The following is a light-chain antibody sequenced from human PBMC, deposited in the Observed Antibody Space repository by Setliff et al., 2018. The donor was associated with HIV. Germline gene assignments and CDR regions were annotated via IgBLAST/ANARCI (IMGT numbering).Light chain of an antibody. CDR2: EVS. V-gene: IGLV2-14*01. CDR1: TSDVGAYDY. CDR3: CSYAGTYTYI. J-gene: IGLJ1*01. Sequence: QSVLTQPASVSGSPGQSITTACTGTTSDVGAYDYVSWYQQHPGKAPKLMIYEVSYRPSGISTRFSGSKSGDTASLTISGLQSEDEADYYCCSYAGTYTYIFGTGTKVTVL.